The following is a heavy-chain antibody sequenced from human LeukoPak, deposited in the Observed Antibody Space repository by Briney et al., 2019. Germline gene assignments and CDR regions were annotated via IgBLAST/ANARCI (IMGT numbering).Heavy chain of an antibody. D-gene: IGHD2-21*02. V-gene: IGHV3-74*01. CDR3: ARDPPYCGGDCYRPGPFDY. CDR2: INSEGSTT. Sequence: GGSLRLSCAASGFTFSSYWMHWVRQAPGKRLGWVSRINSEGSTTNCAYSLKGGFIISRDNAKNSLYLQMNSLRAEDTAVYYCARDPPYCGGDCYRPGPFDYWGQGTLVTVSS. CDR1: GFTFSSYW. J-gene: IGHJ4*02.